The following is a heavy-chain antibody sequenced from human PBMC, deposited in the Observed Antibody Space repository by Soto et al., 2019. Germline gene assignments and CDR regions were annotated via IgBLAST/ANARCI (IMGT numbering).Heavy chain of an antibody. D-gene: IGHD2-21*02. CDR3: ARDIPLRTVVTPVHGMDV. V-gene: IGHV1-69*13. Sequence: ASVKVSCKASGGTFSSYAISWVRQAPGQGLEWMGGIIPISGTANYAQKFQGRVTITADESTSTAYMELSSLRSEDTAVYYCARDIPLRTVVTPVHGMDVWGQGTTVTVSS. J-gene: IGHJ6*02. CDR1: GGTFSSYA. CDR2: IIPISGTA.